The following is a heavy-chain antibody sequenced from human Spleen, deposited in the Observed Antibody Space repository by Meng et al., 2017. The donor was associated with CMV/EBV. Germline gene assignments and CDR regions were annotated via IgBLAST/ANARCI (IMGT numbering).Heavy chain of an antibody. V-gene: IGHV4-39*07. D-gene: IGHD3-16*01. CDR2: MYYSGST. CDR3: ARGARGGGMDV. CDR1: GGSLSSSSYY. Sequence: SETLSLTCTVSGGSLSSSSYYWVWIRQPPGKGLEWIGSMYYSGSTYYNPSLRSRVTMSVDTSKNQFSLKLRSVTAADTAVYYCARGARGGGMDVWGQGTTVTVSS. J-gene: IGHJ6*02.